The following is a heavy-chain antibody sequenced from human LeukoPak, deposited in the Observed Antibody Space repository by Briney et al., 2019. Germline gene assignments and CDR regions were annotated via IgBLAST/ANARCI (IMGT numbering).Heavy chain of an antibody. CDR1: GFTFSSYA. CDR2: ISYDGSNK. V-gene: IGHV3-30-3*01. D-gene: IGHD3-22*01. J-gene: IGHJ4*02. CDR3: ASTHYEGHFDY. Sequence: GGSLRLSCAASGFTFSSYAMHWVRQAPGKGLEWVAVISYDGSNKYYADSVKGRFTISRDSSKNTLYLQMNSLRAEDTAVYYCASTHYEGHFDYWGQGTLVTVSS.